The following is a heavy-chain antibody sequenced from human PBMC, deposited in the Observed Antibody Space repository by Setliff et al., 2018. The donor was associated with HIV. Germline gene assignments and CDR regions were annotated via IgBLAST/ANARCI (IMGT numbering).Heavy chain of an antibody. CDR2: ITPVIGRP. Sequence: GASVKVSCKASGTNLDSFVISWVRQAPGQGLEWMGGITPVIGRPIYAQKFQGRVTITADESTSTAYMELSSLRSEDTAVYYCARDPFPSTNYYDSSAYPFAEYFQHWGQGTLVTVSS. V-gene: IGHV1-69*13. CDR1: GTNLDSFV. J-gene: IGHJ1*01. CDR3: ARDPFPSTNYYDSSAYPFAEYFQH. D-gene: IGHD3-22*01.